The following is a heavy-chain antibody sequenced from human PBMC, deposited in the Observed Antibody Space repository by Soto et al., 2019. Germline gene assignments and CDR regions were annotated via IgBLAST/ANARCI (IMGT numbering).Heavy chain of an antibody. CDR2: FSYSGSL. V-gene: IGHV4-34*01. CDR3: AGGPRYWSFAL. Sequence: PSETLSLTCSVYGGSSRAYHWSWIRQSPGEGLEWIGEFSYSGSLNYNPSLKRRAAVSLDTSTDHFSLTMTSVTAADTGVYFCAGGPRYWSFALWGRGTLVTVSS. D-gene: IGHD1-20*01. J-gene: IGHJ2*01. CDR1: GGSSRAYH.